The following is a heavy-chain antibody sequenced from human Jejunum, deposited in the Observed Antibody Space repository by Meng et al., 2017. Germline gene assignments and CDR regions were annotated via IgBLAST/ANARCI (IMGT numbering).Heavy chain of an antibody. J-gene: IGHJ6*02. D-gene: IGHD6-6*01. Sequence: GGSLRLSCVVSGFTLSSAWMSWVRQAPGKGLEWVGSIKTKSDGGTTDYAAPVKGRFTISRDDSRNTLYLQMNSLKTEDTARYYCTTGRSSYINSWFRLSGLDVWGHGTTVTVSS. V-gene: IGHV3-15*01. CDR3: TTGRSSYINSWFRLSGLDV. CDR1: GFTLSSAW. CDR2: IKTKSDGGTT.